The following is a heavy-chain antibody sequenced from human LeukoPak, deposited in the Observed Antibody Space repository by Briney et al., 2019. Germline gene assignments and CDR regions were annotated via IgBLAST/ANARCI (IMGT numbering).Heavy chain of an antibody. CDR2: INPNSADT. CDR3: ARIGISARGTNFHH. Sequence: ASVKVSCKASGGTFSSYAISWVRQAPGQGLEWMGWINPNSADTNYAQNFQGRVTMTRDTSISTAYMELSRLRSDDTALYYCARIGISARGTNFHHWGQGTLVTVSS. D-gene: IGHD6-13*01. V-gene: IGHV1-2*02. J-gene: IGHJ1*01. CDR1: GGTFSSYA.